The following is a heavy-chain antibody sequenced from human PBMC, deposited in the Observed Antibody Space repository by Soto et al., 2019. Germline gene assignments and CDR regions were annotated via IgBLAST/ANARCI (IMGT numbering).Heavy chain of an antibody. V-gene: IGHV1-69*12. CDR3: ARKPSIAARPDRYYYYGMDV. J-gene: IGHJ6*02. CDR2: IIPIFGTA. CDR1: GGTFSSYA. Sequence: QVQLVQSGAEVMKPGSSVKVSCKASGGTFSSYAISWVRQAPGQGLEWMGGIIPIFGTANYAQKFQGRVTITADESTSTAYMELSSLRSEDTAVYYCARKPSIAARPDRYYYYGMDVWGQGTTVTVSS. D-gene: IGHD6-6*01.